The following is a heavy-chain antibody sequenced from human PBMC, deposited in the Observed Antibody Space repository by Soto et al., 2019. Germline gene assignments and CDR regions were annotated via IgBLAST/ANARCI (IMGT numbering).Heavy chain of an antibody. Sequence: AGGSLRLSCAASGFTFSLHAMHWVRQAPGKWLEWVAAISYDGSNKYSADSVKGRFTISRDNSKNTLFLQMNSLRAEDTAVYYCARDSSDYIRDYYDFGMDVWGQGXTVTV. CDR3: ARDSSDYIRDYYDFGMDV. J-gene: IGHJ6*02. D-gene: IGHD3-16*01. CDR2: ISYDGSNK. V-gene: IGHV3-30*04. CDR1: GFTFSLHA.